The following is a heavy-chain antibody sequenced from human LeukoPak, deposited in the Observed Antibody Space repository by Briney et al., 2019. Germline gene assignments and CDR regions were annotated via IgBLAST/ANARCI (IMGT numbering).Heavy chain of an antibody. J-gene: IGHJ4*02. Sequence: GGSLRLSCAASGFTFSSYAMSWVRQAPGKGLEWVSGISGSGGTTYYADSVKGRFTISGDNSKNTVYLQMNSLRAEDTAVYYCANRGNTVTTLDYWGQGTLVTVSS. V-gene: IGHV3-23*01. D-gene: IGHD4-17*01. CDR1: GFTFSSYA. CDR2: ISGSGGTT. CDR3: ANRGNTVTTLDY.